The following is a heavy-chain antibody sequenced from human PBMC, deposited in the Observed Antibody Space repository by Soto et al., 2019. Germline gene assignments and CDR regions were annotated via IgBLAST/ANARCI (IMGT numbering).Heavy chain of an antibody. D-gene: IGHD6-13*01. CDR3: ARGSLISQQPNWFDP. J-gene: IGHJ5*02. V-gene: IGHV4-59*01. CDR2: IYYSGST. Sequence: PSETLSLTCTVSGGSISSYYWSWIRQPPGKGLEWIGYIYYSGSTNYNPSLKSRVTISVDTSKNQFSLKLSSVTAADTAVYYCARGSLISQQPNWFDPWGQGTLVTVSS. CDR1: GGSISSYY.